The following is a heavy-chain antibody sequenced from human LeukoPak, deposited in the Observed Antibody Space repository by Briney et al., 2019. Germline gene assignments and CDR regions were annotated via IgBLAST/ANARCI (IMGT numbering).Heavy chain of an antibody. D-gene: IGHD2-21*01. V-gene: IGHV3-30-3*01. Sequence: PGRSLRLSCAASGFTFSSYAMHWVRRAPGKGLEWVAVISYDGSNKYYADSVKGRFTISRDNSKNTLYLQMNSLRAEDTAVYYCARVVGARNNYGMDVWGQGTTVTVSS. CDR3: ARVVGARNNYGMDV. CDR1: GFTFSSYA. CDR2: ISYDGSNK. J-gene: IGHJ6*02.